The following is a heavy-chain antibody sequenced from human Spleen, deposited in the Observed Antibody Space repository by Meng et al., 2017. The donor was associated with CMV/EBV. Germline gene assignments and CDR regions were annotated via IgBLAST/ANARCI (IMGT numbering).Heavy chain of an antibody. Sequence: SETLSLTCAISGDSVSSNSAAWNWIRQSPSRGLEWLGRTYYRSKWYNDYAVSVKSRITINPDTSKNQFSLQLNSVTPEDTAVYYCARDRVGGGFWGIVGALDYWGQGTLVTVSS. D-gene: IGHD1-26*01. J-gene: IGHJ4*02. CDR3: ARDRVGGGFWGIVGALDY. CDR1: GDSVSSNSAA. CDR2: TYYRSKWYN. V-gene: IGHV6-1*01.